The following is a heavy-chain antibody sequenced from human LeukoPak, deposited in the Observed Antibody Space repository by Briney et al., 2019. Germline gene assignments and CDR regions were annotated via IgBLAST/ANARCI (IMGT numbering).Heavy chain of an antibody. V-gene: IGHV3-30*18. CDR3: AKGEQYSSAWYHSWGDY. Sequence: GGSLRLSCAASGFTFSSYGMHWVRQAPGKGLEWMAVISYDGSNQYYADSVKGRFSISGDNAKNTVYLQMNSLGAEDTAVYYCAKGEQYSSAWYHSWGDYWGQGTLVTVSS. D-gene: IGHD6-19*01. J-gene: IGHJ4*02. CDR1: GFTFSSYG. CDR2: ISYDGSNQ.